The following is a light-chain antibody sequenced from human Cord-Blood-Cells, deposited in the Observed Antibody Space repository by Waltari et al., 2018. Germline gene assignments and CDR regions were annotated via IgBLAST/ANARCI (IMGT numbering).Light chain of an antibody. CDR2: AAS. Sequence: DIQMTQSPSSLSASVGNRVTTSCRASQGITNYLAWYQQKPGKVPKLLSYAASTLQSGVPSRFTGSGSGTDFTLTISSLQPEDVATYYCQKYNSAPLTCGGGTKVEI. CDR1: QGITNY. CDR3: QKYNSAPLT. J-gene: IGKJ4*01. V-gene: IGKV1-27*01.